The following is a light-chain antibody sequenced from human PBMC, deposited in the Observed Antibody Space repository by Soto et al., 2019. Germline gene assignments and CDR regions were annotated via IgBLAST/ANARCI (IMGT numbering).Light chain of an antibody. V-gene: IGLV2-8*01. CDR1: SSDIGVYNH. CDR2: EVS. CDR3: SSYAGSNNLYV. J-gene: IGLJ1*01. Sequence: QSALTQPPSASGSPGQSVTISCTGTSSDIGVYNHVSWHQQHPGKAPKLMIYEVSKRPSGVPDRFSGSKSGNTASLTVSGLQAEDEADYYCSSYAGSNNLYVFGTGTKVTVL.